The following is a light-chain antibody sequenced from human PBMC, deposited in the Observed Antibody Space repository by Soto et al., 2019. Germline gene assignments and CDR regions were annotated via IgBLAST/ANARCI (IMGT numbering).Light chain of an antibody. V-gene: IGKV1-9*01. CDR1: RGISSY. CDR3: QQLNSYPQS. CDR2: SAS. J-gene: IGKJ5*01. Sequence: IKYNQSPSSLSASVGERVTITCQASRGISSYLAWYQQKPGKPPKLLVYSASTLQSGVPSRFSGSGSGPDFTLTISSLQPEDSATYFCQQLNSYPQSFGQGTRLEIK.